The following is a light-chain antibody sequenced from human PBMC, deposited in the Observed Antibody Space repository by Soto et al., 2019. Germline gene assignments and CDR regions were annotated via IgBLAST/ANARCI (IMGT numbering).Light chain of an antibody. Sequence: EIVLTQSPGTLSLSPGERATLSCRTTQTLISNYLAWYQQKPGQAPRLLLYAVSRRAAGTPDRFSGSGSGTDFTLTINRLEPEDFAVYYCQQYDTSPPSITFGQGTRLEI. J-gene: IGKJ5*01. V-gene: IGKV3-20*01. CDR3: QQYDTSPPSIT. CDR2: AVS. CDR1: QTLISNY.